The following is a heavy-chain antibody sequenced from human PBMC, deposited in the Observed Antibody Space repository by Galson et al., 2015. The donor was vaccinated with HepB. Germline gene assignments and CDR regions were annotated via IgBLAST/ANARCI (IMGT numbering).Heavy chain of an antibody. V-gene: IGHV1-69*04. CDR2: IIPILGIA. J-gene: IGHJ6*03. CDR3: ARAYYDILTGTRTHDYYYMDV. Sequence: SVKVSCKASGGTFSSYAISWVRQAPGQGLEWMGRIIPILGIANYAQKFQGRVTITADKSTSTAYMELSSLRSEDTVVYYCARAYYDILTGTRTHDYYYMDVWGKGTTVTVSS. D-gene: IGHD3-9*01. CDR1: GGTFSSYA.